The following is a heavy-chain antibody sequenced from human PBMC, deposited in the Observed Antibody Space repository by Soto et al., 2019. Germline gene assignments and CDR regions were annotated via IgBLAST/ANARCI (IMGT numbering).Heavy chain of an antibody. Sequence: QVRLQESGPGLVRPSQTLSLTCTVSGDSLSSGGYYCSWIRQLPGKGLEWIGFIYYSGSTFYNPSLRSRVNMSADASKIQISLKLSSVTAADTAVYYCAKTKTPHVRNGMDVWGQGTTVTVSS. V-gene: IGHV4-31*04. CDR3: AKTKTPHVRNGMDV. J-gene: IGHJ6*02. D-gene: IGHD2-8*01. CDR2: IYYSGST. CDR1: GDSLSSGGYY.